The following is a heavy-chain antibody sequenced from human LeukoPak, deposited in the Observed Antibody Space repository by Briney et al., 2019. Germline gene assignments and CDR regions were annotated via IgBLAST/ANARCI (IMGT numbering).Heavy chain of an antibody. Sequence: PGGSLRLSCAASGFTFSSYGMHWVRQAPGKGLEWVAFIRYDGSNKYYADSVKGRFTISRDNSKNTLYLQMNSLRAEDTAVYYCAKGQEYYYDSSGYWVYWGQGTLVTVSS. V-gene: IGHV3-30*02. D-gene: IGHD3-22*01. J-gene: IGHJ4*02. CDR2: IRYDGSNK. CDR3: AKGQEYYYDSSGYWVY. CDR1: GFTFSSYG.